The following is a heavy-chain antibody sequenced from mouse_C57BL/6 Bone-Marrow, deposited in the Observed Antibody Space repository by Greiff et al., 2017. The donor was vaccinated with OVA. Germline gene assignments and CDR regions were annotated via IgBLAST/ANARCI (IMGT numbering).Heavy chain of an antibody. CDR1: GYTFTSYG. Sequence: VQLQQSGAELARPGASVKLSCKASGYTFTSYGISWVKQRTGQGLEWIGEIYPRSGNTYYNEKFKGKATLTADKSSSTAYMELRSLTSEDSAVYFCAHYYGSYYFDYWGQGTTLTVSS. CDR2: IYPRSGNT. CDR3: AHYYGSYYFDY. D-gene: IGHD1-2*01. J-gene: IGHJ2*01. V-gene: IGHV1-81*01.